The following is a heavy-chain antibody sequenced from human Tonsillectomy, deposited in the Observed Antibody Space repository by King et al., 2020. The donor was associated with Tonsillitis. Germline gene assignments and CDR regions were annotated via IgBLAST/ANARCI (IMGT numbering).Heavy chain of an antibody. J-gene: IGHJ4*02. Sequence: VQLVESGGGLVQPGGSLRLSCAASGFTFSSYAMSWVRQAPGKGLEWVSAISGSGGSTYYADSVKDRFTIYRDNSKNSLYLQMNSLIAEDTAVYYCAKVHSGSYYSPYYVDYWGQGTLVTVAS. CDR3: AKVHSGSYYSPYYVDY. D-gene: IGHD1-26*01. CDR2: ISGSGGST. CDR1: GFTFSSYA. V-gene: IGHV3-23*04.